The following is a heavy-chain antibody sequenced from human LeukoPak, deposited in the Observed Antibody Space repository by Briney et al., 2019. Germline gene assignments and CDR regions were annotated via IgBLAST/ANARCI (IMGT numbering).Heavy chain of an antibody. V-gene: IGHV4-4*07. D-gene: IGHD3-16*01. Sequence: SETLSLTCTVSGGPIRSYYWSWIRQPAGKGLKWIGRIYTSGSTNYNPSLKSRVTMSIDTSKNQFSLKLRSVTAADTAVYYCARDGYDYVWGSYDYWGQGTLVTVSS. CDR2: IYTSGST. CDR3: ARDGYDYVWGSYDY. CDR1: GGPIRSYY. J-gene: IGHJ4*02.